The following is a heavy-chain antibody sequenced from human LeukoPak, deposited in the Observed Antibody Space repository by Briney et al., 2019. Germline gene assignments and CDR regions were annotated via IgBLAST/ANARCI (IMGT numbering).Heavy chain of an antibody. V-gene: IGHV4-59*01. CDR2: IYYSGRT. D-gene: IGHD3-9*01. Sequence: PSETLSLTCTVSGGSISSYYWSWIRQPPGKGLEWIGYIYYSGRTNYNPSLKSRVTISVDTSKNQFSLKLSSVTAADTAVYYCARANFDWLSNWFDPWGQGTLVTVSS. J-gene: IGHJ5*02. CDR3: ARANFDWLSNWFDP. CDR1: GGSISSYY.